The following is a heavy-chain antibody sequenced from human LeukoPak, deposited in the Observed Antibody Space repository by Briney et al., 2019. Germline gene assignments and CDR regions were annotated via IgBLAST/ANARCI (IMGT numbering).Heavy chain of an antibody. J-gene: IGHJ4*02. CDR3: ARRPEMAVDY. CDR1: GFTFSSYS. Sequence: PGGSLRLPCAASGFTFSSYSMNWVRQAPGKGLEWVSSISSSSSYIYYADSVKGRFTISRDNAKNSLYLQMNSLRAEDTAVYYCARRPEMAVDYWGQGTLVTVSS. D-gene: IGHD5-24*01. V-gene: IGHV3-21*01. CDR2: ISSSSSYI.